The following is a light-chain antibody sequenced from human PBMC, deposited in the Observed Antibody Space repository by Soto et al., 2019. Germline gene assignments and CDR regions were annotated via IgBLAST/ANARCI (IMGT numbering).Light chain of an antibody. CDR3: SSYTTIGTLV. CDR1: SSDVGSYNY. J-gene: IGLJ1*01. V-gene: IGLV2-14*03. Sequence: QSALTQPASVSGSPGQSIIISCTGTSSDVGSYNYVSWYQHHPGKAPKFMIYDVSNRPSGVSNRFSGSKSGNTASLTISGLQAEDEADYYCSSYTTIGTLVFGSGTKVTVL. CDR2: DVS.